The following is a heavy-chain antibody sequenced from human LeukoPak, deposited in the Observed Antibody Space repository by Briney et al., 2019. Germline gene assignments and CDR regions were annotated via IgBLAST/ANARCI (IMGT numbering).Heavy chain of an antibody. CDR1: GYTFTGYY. V-gene: IGHV1-46*01. J-gene: IGHJ4*02. CDR2: INPSGGST. Sequence: ASVKLSCKASGYTFTGYYMHWVRQAPGQGLEWMGIINPSGGSTSYAQKFQGRLTMTRDTSTSTVYVELSSLRSEDTAVYYCARDLYMTAVTTGYFDYWGQGTLVTVSS. CDR3: ARDLYMTAVTTGYFDY. D-gene: IGHD4-17*01.